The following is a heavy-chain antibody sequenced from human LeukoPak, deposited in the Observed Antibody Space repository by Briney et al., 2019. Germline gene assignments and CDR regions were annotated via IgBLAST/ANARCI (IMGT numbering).Heavy chain of an antibody. J-gene: IGHJ4*02. CDR2: ISGSGGST. Sequence: PGGSLRLPRAASGFTFSSYAMSWVRQAPGKGLEWVSAISGSGGSTYYADSVKGRFTISRDNSKNTLYLQMNSLRAEDTAVYYCAKTTSALFNSFDYWGQGTLVTVSS. CDR3: AKTTSALFNSFDY. V-gene: IGHV3-23*01. D-gene: IGHD4-17*01. CDR1: GFTFSSYA.